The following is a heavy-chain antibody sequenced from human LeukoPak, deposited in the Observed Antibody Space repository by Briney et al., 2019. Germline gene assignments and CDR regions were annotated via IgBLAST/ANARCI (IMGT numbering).Heavy chain of an antibody. CDR3: ARMKVIMGASLDY. Sequence: PGGSLRLSCAASGFSFSKYAIHWVRQAPGKGLEWVAVISFDETKKYYADSVKGRFTISRDNSNNTLFLQMNSLKTEDTAVYFCARMKVIMGASLDYWGQGCLVTVS. D-gene: IGHD3-3*01. J-gene: IGHJ4*02. V-gene: IGHV3-30-3*01. CDR2: ISFDETKK. CDR1: GFSFSKYA.